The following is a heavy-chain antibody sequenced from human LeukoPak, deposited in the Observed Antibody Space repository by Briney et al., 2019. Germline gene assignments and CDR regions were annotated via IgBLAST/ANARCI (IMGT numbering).Heavy chain of an antibody. V-gene: IGHV1-69*05. CDR1: GGTFHSSA. Sequence: SVKVSCKASGGTFHSSAISWVRQAPGKGLEWMGGIIPIFGTANYAQKIQGRVTITTDESTSTAYMELSSLRSEDTAVYYCARGIAAAAVFDYWGQGTLVTVSS. CDR3: ARGIAAAAVFDY. D-gene: IGHD6-13*01. CDR2: IIPIFGTA. J-gene: IGHJ4*02.